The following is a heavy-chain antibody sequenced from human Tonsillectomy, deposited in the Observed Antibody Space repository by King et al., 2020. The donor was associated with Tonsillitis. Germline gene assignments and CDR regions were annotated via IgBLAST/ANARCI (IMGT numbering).Heavy chain of an antibody. CDR2: ISRSGYTI. V-gene: IGHV3-11*01. D-gene: IGHD6-13*01. CDR3: ARWTAAADY. J-gene: IGHJ4*01. CDR1: GFTFSVHY. Sequence: LVESGGGLVKPGGSLRLSCAASGFTFSVHYMTWLRPAPGKGLEWVSYISRSGYTIYYADSVKGRFTISRDKTKNSLYLQMNSLRAEDTAIYYCARWTAAADYWGHGTLVTVSS.